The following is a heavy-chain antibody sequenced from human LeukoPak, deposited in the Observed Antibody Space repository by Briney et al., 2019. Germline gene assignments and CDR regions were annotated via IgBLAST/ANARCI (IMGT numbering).Heavy chain of an antibody. Sequence: PGGSLRLSCAASGFTVSSNYMSWVRQAPGKGLEWVSVIYSGGSTYYADSVKGRFTISRDNSKNTLYLQMNSLRAEDTAVYYCARAHWLPGLYYIDYWGQGTLVTVSS. CDR3: ARAHWLPGLYYIDY. D-gene: IGHD1-1*01. J-gene: IGHJ4*02. CDR2: IYSGGST. CDR1: GFTVSSNY. V-gene: IGHV3-53*01.